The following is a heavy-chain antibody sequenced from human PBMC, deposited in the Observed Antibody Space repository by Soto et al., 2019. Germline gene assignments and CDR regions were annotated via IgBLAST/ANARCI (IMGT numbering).Heavy chain of an antibody. D-gene: IGHD6-6*01. CDR2: IYSGGST. V-gene: IGHV3-53*01. Sequence: GGSLRLSCAASGLSVSSSDMSWVRQASGKGLEWVSVIYSGGSTHDADSVKGRFTISRDNSKNTVHPQMNSLRVDDTAVYFCSTSSRNEYHFAMDAWGQGTTVTVSS. J-gene: IGHJ6*02. CDR3: STSSRNEYHFAMDA. CDR1: GLSVSSSD.